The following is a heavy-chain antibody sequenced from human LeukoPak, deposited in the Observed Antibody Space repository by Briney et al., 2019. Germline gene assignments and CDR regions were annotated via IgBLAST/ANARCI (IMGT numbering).Heavy chain of an antibody. CDR2: INSDGSST. CDR1: GFTSSSYW. D-gene: IGHD3-22*01. V-gene: IGHV3-74*01. Sequence: PGGSLRLSCAASGFTSSSYWMHWVRQAPGKGLVWVSRINSDGSSTSYADSVKGRFTISRDNAKNTLYLQMNSLRAEDTAVYYCARAQFRYYYDSSGYFRGQGTLVTVSS. J-gene: IGHJ4*02. CDR3: ARAQFRYYYDSSGYF.